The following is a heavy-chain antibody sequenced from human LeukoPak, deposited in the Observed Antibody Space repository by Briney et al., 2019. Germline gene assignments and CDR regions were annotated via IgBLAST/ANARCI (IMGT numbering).Heavy chain of an antibody. J-gene: IGHJ4*02. CDR2: ISSFSGTI. Sequence: GGSLRLSCVASGIILRSYSMNWVRQAPGKGLEWVSYISSFSGTINYADSVKGRFTISRDNSKNTVYLQMNTLRTEDTALYYCAKNRWGSVATPDSWGQGTLVTVSS. CDR3: AKNRWGSVATPDS. V-gene: IGHV3-48*01. CDR1: GIILRSYS. D-gene: IGHD5-12*01.